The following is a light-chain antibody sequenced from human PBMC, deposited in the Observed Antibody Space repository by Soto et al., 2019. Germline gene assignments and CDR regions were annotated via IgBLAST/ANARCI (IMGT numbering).Light chain of an antibody. J-gene: IGKJ1*01. Sequence: DIQMTQSPSTLSASVGDRVTITCRASQSISNWLAWYQQKPGKAPTLLIYDVSRLPSGVPPRFSGSGSGTEFTLTISSLQPDDFATYYCQQYNSYPWTFGQGTKVDIK. CDR3: QQYNSYPWT. CDR1: QSISNW. CDR2: DVS. V-gene: IGKV1-5*01.